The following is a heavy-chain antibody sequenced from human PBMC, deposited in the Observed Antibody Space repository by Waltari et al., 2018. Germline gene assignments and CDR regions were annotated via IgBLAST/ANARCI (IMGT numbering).Heavy chain of an antibody. D-gene: IGHD2-8*01. J-gene: IGHJ4*02. V-gene: IGHV1-46*01. Sequence: QVQLVQSGAEVRKPGAAVKVSCKASGYILSHYHMHWVRQVRGQGLAWMGKISPREYNHTHAQQFQGRLTKSKATTPSKGCLELRSLRSGEPAVNYGARRNGGTPPLDHWGPGTLVTVSS. CDR1: GYILSHYH. CDR3: ARRNGGTPPLDH. CDR2: ISPREYNH.